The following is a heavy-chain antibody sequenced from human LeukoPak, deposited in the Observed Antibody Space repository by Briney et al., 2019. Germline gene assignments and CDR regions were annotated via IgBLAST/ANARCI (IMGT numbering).Heavy chain of an antibody. CDR3: AKSTNSYGYFPHHNWFDP. D-gene: IGHD5-18*01. CDR2: IYYSGST. CDR1: GGSISSSSYY. J-gene: IGHJ5*02. Sequence: SETLSLTCTVSGGSISSSSYYWGWIRQPPGKGLEWIGSIYYSGSTYYNPSLKSRVTISVDTSKNQFSLKLSSVTAADTAVYYCAKSTNSYGYFPHHNWFDPWGQGTLVTVSS. V-gene: IGHV4-39*07.